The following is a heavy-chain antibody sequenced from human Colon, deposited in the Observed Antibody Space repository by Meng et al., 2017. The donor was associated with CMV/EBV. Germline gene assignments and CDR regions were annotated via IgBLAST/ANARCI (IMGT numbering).Heavy chain of an antibody. CDR3: TRDSEPSGNGGWSLVGAFDV. Sequence: GESLKISCEASGFTFSTYWMHWVRQGPGKGLVWVARINSDGSMTSYADAVKGRSNISRDNAKNSLFLQINSLTSDDTGVYFCTRDSEPSGNGGWSLVGAFDVWGQGTRSPSL. V-gene: IGHV3-74*01. CDR2: INSDGSMT. D-gene: IGHD6-19*01. CDR1: GFTFSTYW. J-gene: IGHJ3*01.